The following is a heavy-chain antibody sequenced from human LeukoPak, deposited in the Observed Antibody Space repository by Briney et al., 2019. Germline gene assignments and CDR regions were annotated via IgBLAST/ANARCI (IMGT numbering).Heavy chain of an antibody. D-gene: IGHD3-22*01. J-gene: IGHJ6*02. V-gene: IGHV1-69*06. CDR3: ARPAENKNTYYYDSSGYYSGGYYYYGMDV. Sequence: SVKVSCKASGGTFSSYAISWVRQAPGQGLEWMGGIIPIFGTANYAQKFQGRVTITADKSTSTAYMELSSLRSEDTAVYYCARPAENKNTYYYDSSGYYSGGYYYYGMDVWGQGTTVTVSS. CDR1: GGTFSSYA. CDR2: IIPIFGTA.